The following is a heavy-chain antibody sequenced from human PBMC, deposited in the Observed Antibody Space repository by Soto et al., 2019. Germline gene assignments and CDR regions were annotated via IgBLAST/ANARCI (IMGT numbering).Heavy chain of an antibody. V-gene: IGHV1-69*13. CDR3: AREGVGEMATSFVY. J-gene: IGHJ4*02. CDR1: GGTFSSYA. D-gene: IGHD3-10*01. CDR2: IIPIFGTA. Sequence: ASVKVSCNASGGTFSSYAISLVRQAPGQGLEWMGGIIPIFGTANYAQKFQGRVTITADESTSTAYMELSSLRSEDTAVYYCAREGVGEMATSFVYGGQGTLVTVSS.